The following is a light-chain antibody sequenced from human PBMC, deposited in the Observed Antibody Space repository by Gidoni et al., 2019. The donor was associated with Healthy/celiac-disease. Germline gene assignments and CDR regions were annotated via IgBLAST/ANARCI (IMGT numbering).Light chain of an antibody. V-gene: IGLV6-57*01. CDR1: SVSIASNY. CDR3: QSYDRSNVV. J-gene: IGLJ2*01. Sequence: NFMLTQPHSVSESPGKTVTISCTRSSVSIASNYVQWYQQRPGSSPTTVIYEDNQRPSGLPDRFSGSIDSSSNSASLTISGLKTEDEADYFCQSYDRSNVVFGGGTKLTVL. CDR2: EDN.